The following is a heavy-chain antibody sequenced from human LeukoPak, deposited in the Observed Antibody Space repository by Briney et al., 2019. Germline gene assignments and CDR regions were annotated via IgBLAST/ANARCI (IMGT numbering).Heavy chain of an antibody. V-gene: IGHV3-7*03. CDR3: STDLNRAAGH. CDR1: GFSFRDNW. Sequence: GGSLRLSCAASGFSFRDNWLSWVRQAPGRGLEWVANIDQHGSQKYYVDSVKGRFTISRDNADNSLFLQMNSLRVDDTAVYYCSTDLNRAAGHWGQGTLVAVSS. J-gene: IGHJ4*02. D-gene: IGHD6-13*01. CDR2: IDQHGSQK.